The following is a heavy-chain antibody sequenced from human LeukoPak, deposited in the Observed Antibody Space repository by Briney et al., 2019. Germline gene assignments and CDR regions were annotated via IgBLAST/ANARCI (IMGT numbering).Heavy chain of an antibody. CDR1: GGSISSSNYY. V-gene: IGHV4-39*07. J-gene: IGHJ4*02. CDR2: IYYSGST. CDR3: ASGLDGYRTGFDY. D-gene: IGHD5-24*01. Sequence: SETLSLTCTVSGGSISSSNYYWGWIRQPPGKGLEWIGNIYYSGSTNYNPSLKSRVTISVDTSKNQFSLKLSSVTAADTAVYYCASGLDGYRTGFDYWGQGTLVTVSS.